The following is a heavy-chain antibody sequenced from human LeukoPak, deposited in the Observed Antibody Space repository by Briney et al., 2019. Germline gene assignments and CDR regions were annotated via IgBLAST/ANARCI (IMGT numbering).Heavy chain of an antibody. V-gene: IGHV1-69*04. J-gene: IGHJ4*02. CDR3: ARQSIAVAGTGDDYFDY. CDR1: GGTYSSYA. Sequence: SVKVSCKASGGTYSSYAISWVRQAPGQGLEWMGRIIPILSIDSDGKKFQGRVTSTADKTTNTANMELSSLRSEDTAVYYCARQSIAVAGTGDDYFDYWGQGTLVTVSS. D-gene: IGHD6-19*01. CDR2: IIPILSID.